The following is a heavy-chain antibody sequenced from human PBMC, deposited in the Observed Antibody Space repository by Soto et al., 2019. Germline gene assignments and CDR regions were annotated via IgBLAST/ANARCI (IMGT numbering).Heavy chain of an antibody. Sequence: GGSLRLSCAASGFTFSSYGMHWVRQAPGKGLEWVAVISYDGSNKYYADSVKGRFTISRDNSKNTLYLQMNSLRAEDTAVYYYAKDSGSGANYYYYYGMDVWGQGTTVTVSS. D-gene: IGHD7-27*01. J-gene: IGHJ6*02. CDR1: GFTFSSYG. V-gene: IGHV3-30*18. CDR2: ISYDGSNK. CDR3: AKDSGSGANYYYYYGMDV.